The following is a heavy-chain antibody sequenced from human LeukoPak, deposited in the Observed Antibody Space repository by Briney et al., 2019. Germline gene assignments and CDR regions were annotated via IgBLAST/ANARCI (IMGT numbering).Heavy chain of an antibody. D-gene: IGHD2-2*01. J-gene: IGHJ3*02. CDR2: IIPIFGTA. V-gene: IGHV1-69*05. Sequence: SVKVSCKASGGTFSSYAISWVRQAPGEGLEWMGRIIPIFGTANYAQKFQGRVTITTDESTSTAYMELSSLRSEDTAVYYCAREPYQLHGDAFDIWGQGTMVTVSS. CDR3: AREPYQLHGDAFDI. CDR1: GGTFSSYA.